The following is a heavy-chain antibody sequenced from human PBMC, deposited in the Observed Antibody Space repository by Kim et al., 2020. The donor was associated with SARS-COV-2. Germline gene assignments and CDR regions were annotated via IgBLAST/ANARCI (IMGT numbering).Heavy chain of an antibody. V-gene: IGHV3-30*01. D-gene: IGHD5-12*01. J-gene: IGHJ4*02. Sequence: YSACSVKGRFTNSRDNSKNTLYLQMNSLRAEDTAVYYCATSGGGYVYFDYWGQGTLVTVSS. CDR3: ATSGGGYVYFDY.